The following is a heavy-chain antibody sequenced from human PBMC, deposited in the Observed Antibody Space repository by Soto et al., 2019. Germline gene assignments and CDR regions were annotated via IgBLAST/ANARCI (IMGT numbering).Heavy chain of an antibody. J-gene: IGHJ6*02. CDR3: ARDSTYYDFWSGSLLTYYYYGMDV. Sequence: PSETLSLTCTVSGGSISSSSYYWGWIRQPPGKGLEWIGSIYYSGSTYYNPSLKSRVTISVDTSKNQFSLKLSSVTAADTAVYYCARDSTYYDFWSGSLLTYYYYGMDVWGQGTTVTVSS. D-gene: IGHD3-3*01. V-gene: IGHV4-39*07. CDR1: GGSISSSSYY. CDR2: IYYSGST.